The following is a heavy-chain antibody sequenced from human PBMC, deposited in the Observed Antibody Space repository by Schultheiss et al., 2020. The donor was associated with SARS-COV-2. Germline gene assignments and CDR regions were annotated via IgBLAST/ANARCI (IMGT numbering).Heavy chain of an antibody. CDR2: IIPIFGTA. CDR3: ARDITIFAPNGMDV. CDR1: GGTFSSYA. D-gene: IGHD3-3*01. V-gene: IGHV1-69*05. Sequence: SVKVSCKASGGTFSSYAISWVRQAPGQGLEWMGGIIPIFGTANYAQKFQGRVTMTTDTSTSTAYMELRSLRSDDTAVYYCARDITIFAPNGMDVWGQGTTVTVSS. J-gene: IGHJ6*02.